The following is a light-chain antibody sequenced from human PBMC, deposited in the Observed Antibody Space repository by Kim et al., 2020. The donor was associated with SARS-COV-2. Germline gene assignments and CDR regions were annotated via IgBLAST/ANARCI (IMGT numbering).Light chain of an antibody. J-gene: IGLJ3*02. CDR2: EDN. Sequence: KTLTLSCTRSSGSIASNYVQWYQQRPGSAPTTVIYEDNQRPSGVPDRFSGSIDSSSNSASLTISGLKTEDEADYYCQSYDSSNHQVFGGGTKLTVL. V-gene: IGLV6-57*03. CDR1: SGSIASNY. CDR3: QSYDSSNHQV.